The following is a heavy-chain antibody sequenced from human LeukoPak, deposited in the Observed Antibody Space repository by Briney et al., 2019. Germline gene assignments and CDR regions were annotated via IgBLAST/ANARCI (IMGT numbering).Heavy chain of an antibody. D-gene: IGHD2-2*01. CDR1: GGTFSGYA. V-gene: IGHV1-69*13. CDR2: IIPIFGTA. Sequence: ASVKVSCKASGGTFSGYAISWVRQAPGQGLEWMGGIIPIFGTANYAQKFQGRVTITADESTSTAYMELSSLRSEDTAVYYCARERVVVPEVNAFDIWGQGTMVTVSS. CDR3: ARERVVVPEVNAFDI. J-gene: IGHJ3*02.